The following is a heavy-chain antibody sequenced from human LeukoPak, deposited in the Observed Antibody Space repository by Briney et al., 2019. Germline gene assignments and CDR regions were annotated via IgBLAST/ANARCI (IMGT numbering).Heavy chain of an antibody. D-gene: IGHD1-26*01. V-gene: IGHV3-66*01. CDR2: ISSDGRT. CDR1: GFTVSSNY. Sequence: GGSLRLSCAASGFTVSSNYMSWVRQAPGKGLEWVSVISSDGRTYYADSVKGRFTISRDNSKNTLDLQMNSLRVEDTAVYYCAKEEARWEWFDPWGQGTLVTVSS. J-gene: IGHJ5*02. CDR3: AKEEARWEWFDP.